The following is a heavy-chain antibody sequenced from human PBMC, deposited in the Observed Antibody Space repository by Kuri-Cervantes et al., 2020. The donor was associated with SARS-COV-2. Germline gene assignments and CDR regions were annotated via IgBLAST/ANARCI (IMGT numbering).Heavy chain of an antibody. D-gene: IGHD1-26*01. CDR1: GGSFSGYY. CDR2: INHSGST. V-gene: IGHV4-34*01. CDR3: ARGKWDVVLD. Sequence: GSLRLSCAVYGGSFSGYYWSWIRQSPGKGLEWIGEINHSGSTNYNPPLKSRVTISLETSKNQFSLNLSSVTAADTAVYYCARGKWDVVLDWGQGTLVTVSS. J-gene: IGHJ4*02.